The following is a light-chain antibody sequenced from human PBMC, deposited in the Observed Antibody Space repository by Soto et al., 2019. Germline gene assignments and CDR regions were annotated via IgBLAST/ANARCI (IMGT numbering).Light chain of an antibody. V-gene: IGKV3D-20*02. Sequence: ETLLKQSPGTLSLSKGERATLSCRASQSVSNNYLAWYQQKPGQAPRLLIYGASTRATGIPARFSGSGSGTDFTLTISSLEPEDFAVYYCQQRSNWPITFGQGTRLEIK. CDR1: QSVSNNY. CDR2: GAS. J-gene: IGKJ5*01. CDR3: QQRSNWPIT.